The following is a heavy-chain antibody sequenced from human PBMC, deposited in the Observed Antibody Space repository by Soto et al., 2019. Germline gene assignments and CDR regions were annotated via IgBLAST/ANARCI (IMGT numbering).Heavy chain of an antibody. CDR2: ISGNADVT. J-gene: IGHJ4*02. CDR3: ARDRKYLDL. Sequence: GGSLRLSCAASGFTFDDYTMHWVRQAPGKGLEWVSVISGNADVTYYADSVKGRFTISRDNSKSTLYLQMNSLRAEDTAIYYCARDRKYLDLWGQGTLVTVS. CDR1: GFTFDDYT. V-gene: IGHV3-23*01.